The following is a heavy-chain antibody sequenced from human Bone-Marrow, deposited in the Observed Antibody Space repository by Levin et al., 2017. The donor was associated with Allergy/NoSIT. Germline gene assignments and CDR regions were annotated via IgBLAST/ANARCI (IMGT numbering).Heavy chain of an antibody. V-gene: IGHV3-48*01. D-gene: IGHD3-3*01. CDR1: GFPFSGFA. Sequence: GESLKISCVASGFPFSGFAMNWVRQAPGKGLEWISYISDSGSHTSYADSVKGRFTVSRDNARNSLFLQMDSLRAEDTAVYFCATAADFVFSQDCWGQGTLVTVSS. J-gene: IGHJ4*02. CDR2: ISDSGSHT. CDR3: ATAADFVFSQDC.